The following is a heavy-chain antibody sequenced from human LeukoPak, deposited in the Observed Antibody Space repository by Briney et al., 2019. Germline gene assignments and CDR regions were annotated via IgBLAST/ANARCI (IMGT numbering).Heavy chain of an antibody. CDR1: GFTFSSYE. CDR3: ARGNLNYGGNSNY. D-gene: IGHD4-23*01. Sequence: PGGSLRLSCAASGFTFSSYEMNWVRQAPGKGLEWVSCISSSGSTIYYADSVKGRFTISRDNAKNSLYLQMNSLRAEDTAVYYCARGNLNYGGNSNYWGQGTLVTVSS. V-gene: IGHV3-48*03. CDR2: ISSSGSTI. J-gene: IGHJ4*02.